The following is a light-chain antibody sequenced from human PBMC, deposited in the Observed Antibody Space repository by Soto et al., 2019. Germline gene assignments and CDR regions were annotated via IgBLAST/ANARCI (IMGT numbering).Light chain of an antibody. CDR2: GTS. V-gene: IGKV3-20*01. CDR1: QSVKSSY. J-gene: IGKJ5*01. CDR3: QQSFNIPVT. Sequence: EIVLTQSPGTLSLSPGERATLPCRASQSVKSSYLAWYQHKPGQAPRLLIYGTSSRATGIPDRFSGSGSGTDFTLTISSLQPEDFATYYCQQSFNIPVTFGQGTRLEIK.